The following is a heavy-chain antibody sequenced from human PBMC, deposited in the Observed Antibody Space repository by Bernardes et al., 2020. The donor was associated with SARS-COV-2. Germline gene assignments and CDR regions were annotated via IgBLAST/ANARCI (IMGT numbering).Heavy chain of an antibody. CDR2: IYYRGST. J-gene: IGHJ2*01. CDR3: ARAPRDGLILYSGSPYSYIGV. D-gene: IGHD5-12*01. V-gene: IGHV4-59*13. CDR1: DGYMSSYY. Sequence: SETLSLTCTVSDGYMSSYYWSWIRQAPGRGLEWIGSIYYRGSTNYSPSLKGRISMSLDMSRKQVFLTLNSVTSADTAVYYCARAPRDGLILYSGSPYSYIGVWGRGSLVTVSS.